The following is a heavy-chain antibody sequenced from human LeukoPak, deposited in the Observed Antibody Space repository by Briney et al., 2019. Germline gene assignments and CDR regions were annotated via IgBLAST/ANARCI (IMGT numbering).Heavy chain of an antibody. D-gene: IGHD6-13*01. Sequence: PGGSLRLSCTTSGFIFSNYGMHWVRQAPGKGLEWVALIRNDIPKDGINNYYADSVRGRFTISRDNSKNAVYLQMNSLRVADTAMYYCAKGDSNWGQGTLVTVSS. CDR3: AKGDSN. CDR1: GFIFSNYG. J-gene: IGHJ4*02. V-gene: IGHV3-30*02. CDR2: IRNDIPKDGINN.